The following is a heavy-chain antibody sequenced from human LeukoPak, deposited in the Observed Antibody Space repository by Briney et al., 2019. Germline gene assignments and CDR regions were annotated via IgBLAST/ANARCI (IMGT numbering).Heavy chain of an antibody. V-gene: IGHV5-10-1*01. CDR1: GYSFTSYW. CDR3: ASRYVFLTVYIDY. Sequence: LGESLKISCKGSGYSFTSYWISWVRQMPGKGLEWMGRIDPSDSYTNYSPSFQGHVTISADKSISTAYLQWSSLKASDTAMYYCASRYVFLTVYIDYWGKGTLVTVSS. J-gene: IGHJ4*02. CDR2: IDPSDSYT. D-gene: IGHD3-9*01.